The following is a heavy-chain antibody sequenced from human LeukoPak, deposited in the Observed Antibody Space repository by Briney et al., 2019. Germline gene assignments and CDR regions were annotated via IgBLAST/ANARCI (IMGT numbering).Heavy chain of an antibody. CDR3: ARDRYDSSGLYYYYYGMDV. Sequence: SETLSLTCAVYGGSFSGYYWSWIRQPPGKGLEWIGYIYYSGSTNYNPSLKSRVTISVDTSKNQFSLKLSSVTAADTAVYYCARDRYDSSGLYYYYYGMDVWGQGTTVTVSS. CDR1: GGSFSGYY. D-gene: IGHD3-22*01. CDR2: IYYSGST. J-gene: IGHJ6*02. V-gene: IGHV4-59*01.